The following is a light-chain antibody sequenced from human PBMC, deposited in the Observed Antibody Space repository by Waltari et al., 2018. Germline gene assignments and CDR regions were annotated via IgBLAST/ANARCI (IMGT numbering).Light chain of an antibody. V-gene: IGLV2-11*01. CDR2: DVS. Sequence: QSALTQPRAVSGSPGQSVTISCTGTSSDVGGYNYVSWFQQHPGKATKLMIHDVSKRPAWVLDRFAGSKSANTASLTISGLQADDETDYYCCSYAGRYTWVFGGGTKLTVL. CDR3: CSYAGRYTWV. CDR1: SSDVGGYNY. J-gene: IGLJ3*02.